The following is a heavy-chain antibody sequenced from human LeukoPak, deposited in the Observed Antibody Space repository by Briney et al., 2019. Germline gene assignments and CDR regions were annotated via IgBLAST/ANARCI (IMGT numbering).Heavy chain of an antibody. J-gene: IGHJ5*02. V-gene: IGHV4-61*02. CDR2: LYTSGNT. Sequence: SETLSLTCTVSGDSICSGSYYWSSIRQPAGKGLEWIGRLYTSGNTNYNPSLKSRVTISVDSSKNHFSLNLSSVTAADTAVYYWARESSSTWGWFDPWGQGTQVTVSS. D-gene: IGHD2-2*01. CDR3: ARESSSTWGWFDP. CDR1: GDSICSGSYY.